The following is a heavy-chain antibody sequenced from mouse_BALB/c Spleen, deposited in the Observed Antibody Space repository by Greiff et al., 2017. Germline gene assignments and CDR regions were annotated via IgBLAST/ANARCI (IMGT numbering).Heavy chain of an antibody. CDR2: INPYNDGT. CDR1: GYTFTSYV. Sequence: VQLKESGPELVKPGASVKMSCKASGYTFTSYVMHWVKQKPGQGLEWIGYINPYNDGTKYNEKFKGKATLTSVKSSSTAYMELSSLTSEDSAVYYCARDGYYPYYAMDYWGQGTSVTVSS. J-gene: IGHJ4*01. CDR3: ARDGYYPYYAMDY. D-gene: IGHD2-3*01. V-gene: IGHV1-14*01.